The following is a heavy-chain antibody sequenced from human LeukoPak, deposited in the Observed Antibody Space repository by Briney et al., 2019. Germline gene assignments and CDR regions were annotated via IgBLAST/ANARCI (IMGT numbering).Heavy chain of an antibody. Sequence: SETLSLTCTVSGASTSSSFWSWIRQSPGKGLEWIGRIYTSGSTNYNPSLKSRVTMSVDTSKNQFSLKLSSVTAADTAVYYCARVHGSGPYDAFDIWGQGTMVTVSS. V-gene: IGHV4-4*07. CDR3: ARVHGSGPYDAFDI. CDR1: GASTSSSF. CDR2: IYTSGST. J-gene: IGHJ3*02. D-gene: IGHD1-26*01.